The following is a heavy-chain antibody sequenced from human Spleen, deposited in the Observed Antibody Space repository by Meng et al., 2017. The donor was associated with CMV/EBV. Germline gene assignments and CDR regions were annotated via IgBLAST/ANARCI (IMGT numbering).Heavy chain of an antibody. CDR2: INKRNDNM. CDR1: GFTFTNYA. D-gene: IGHD2-8*01. CDR3: ARVYGGYDA. Sequence: GESLKISCVASGFTFTNYAMNWVRQAPGKGLEWVSSINKRNDNMNYADSVRGRFTISRDNAKNSLYLQMNSLAAADTAIYYCARVYGGYDAWGQGVLVTVSS. J-gene: IGHJ5*02. V-gene: IGHV3-21*01.